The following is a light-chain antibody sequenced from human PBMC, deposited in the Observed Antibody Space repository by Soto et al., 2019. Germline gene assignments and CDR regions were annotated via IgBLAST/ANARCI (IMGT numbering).Light chain of an antibody. CDR1: NSDVGSYNY. V-gene: IGLV2-14*03. J-gene: IGLJ1*01. CDR3: SSYTSSRTYV. CDR2: NVY. Sequence: QSALTQPASVSGSPGQSITISCTGTNSDVGSYNYVSWHQQHPGKAPKLMIYNVYDRPSVISSLFAGSTSGTTASLTISGLQGEDEDDYYCSSYTSSRTYVFGTGTKLTVL.